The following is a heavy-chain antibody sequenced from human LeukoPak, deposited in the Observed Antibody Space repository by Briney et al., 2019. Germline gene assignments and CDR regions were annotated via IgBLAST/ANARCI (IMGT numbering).Heavy chain of an antibody. V-gene: IGHV3-7*01. D-gene: IGHD1-26*01. J-gene: IGHJ3*02. CDR3: ARQETSSYNGAFDI. Sequence: GGSLRLSCAASGLTFSSSWMSWVRQAPGKGLEWVANIKKDGSEKYYADSVKGRFTISIDNAKNSLYLQMNSLRADDTAVYHCARQETSSYNGAFDIWGQGSMVTVSS. CDR2: IKKDGSEK. CDR1: GLTFSSSW.